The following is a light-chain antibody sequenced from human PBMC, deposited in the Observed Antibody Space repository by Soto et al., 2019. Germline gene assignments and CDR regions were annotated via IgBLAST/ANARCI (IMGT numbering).Light chain of an antibody. CDR2: AAS. Sequence: DIQMTQSPSSLSASVGDRVTITCRASQSISSYLNWYQQKPGKAPNLLIYAASSLQSGVPSRFSGSGSGTDFTLTISSLQPEDFATYYCQQSYSRYVTCGQGTRREIK. CDR3: QQSYSRYVT. CDR1: QSISSY. J-gene: IGKJ5*01. V-gene: IGKV1-39*01.